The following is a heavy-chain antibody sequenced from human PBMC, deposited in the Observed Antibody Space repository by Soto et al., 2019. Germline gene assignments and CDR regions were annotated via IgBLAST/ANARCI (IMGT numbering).Heavy chain of an antibody. D-gene: IGHD2-21*01. V-gene: IGHV4-61*08. J-gene: IGHJ4*02. CDR1: GGSISSGAYS. CDR2: IHYSGST. Sequence: SETLSLTCAVSGGSISSGAYSCNWIRQPPGKGLEWIGFIHYSGSTNYNPSLKGRVTMSVDTSKNQFSLKLTSVNTADTAIYYCTRGGDPYKTGRWGQGTLVTVSS. CDR3: TRGGDPYKTGR.